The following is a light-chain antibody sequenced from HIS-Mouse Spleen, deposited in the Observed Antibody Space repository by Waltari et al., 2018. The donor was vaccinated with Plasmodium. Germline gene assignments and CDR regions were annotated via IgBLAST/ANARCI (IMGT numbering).Light chain of an antibody. CDR2: KAS. J-gene: IGKJ1*01. Sequence: DIQMTQSPSTLSASVGDRVTITCRASQSISSWLAWYQQKPGKAPKPLIYKASSLERGVPSSVSGSGSGTEFTLTISSLQPDDFATYYCQQYNSYWTFGQGTKVEIK. V-gene: IGKV1-5*03. CDR3: QQYNSYWT. CDR1: QSISSW.